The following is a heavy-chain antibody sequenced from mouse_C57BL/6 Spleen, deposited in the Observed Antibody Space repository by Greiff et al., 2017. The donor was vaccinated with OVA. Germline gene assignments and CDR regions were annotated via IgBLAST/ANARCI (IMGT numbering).Heavy chain of an antibody. Sequence: VQLQQSGPELVKPGASVKISCKASGYTFTDYYMNWVKQSHGKSLEWIGDINPNNGGTSYNQKFKGKATLTVDKSSSTAYMELRSLTSEDSAVYYCAIIYYGNSYAMDDWGQGTSVTVSS. D-gene: IGHD2-1*01. CDR2: INPNNGGT. J-gene: IGHJ4*01. CDR1: GYTFTDYY. CDR3: AIIYYGNSYAMDD. V-gene: IGHV1-26*01.